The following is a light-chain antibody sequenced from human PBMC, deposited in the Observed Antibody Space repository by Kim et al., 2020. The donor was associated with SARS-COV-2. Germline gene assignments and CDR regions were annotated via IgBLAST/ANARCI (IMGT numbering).Light chain of an antibody. CDR1: HTVSNY. V-gene: IGKV3-11*01. Sequence: EIVLTQSPGTLSLSPGERATLSCRASHTVSNYLAWYQQKPGQAPRLLIYDASNRAPGIPARFSGGGSGTDFTLTISSLEPEDSAVYYCQQRNNWPLTFGGGTKVDIK. CDR2: DAS. J-gene: IGKJ4*01. CDR3: QQRNNWPLT.